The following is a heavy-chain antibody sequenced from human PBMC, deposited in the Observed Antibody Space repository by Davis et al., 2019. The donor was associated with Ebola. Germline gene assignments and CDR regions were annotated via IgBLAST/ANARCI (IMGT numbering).Heavy chain of an antibody. CDR2: FGTGGDT. CDR1: GFTFSSYG. Sequence: GESLKISCAASGFTFSSYGMHWVRQAPGKGLEWVSTFGTGGDTYYADSVKGRFTISRDNSKKTLYLQMNSLRAEDTAVYYCAKGYSSSWYWWFDPWGQGTLVTVSS. CDR3: AKGYSSSWYWWFDP. V-gene: IGHV3-23*01. J-gene: IGHJ5*02. D-gene: IGHD6-13*01.